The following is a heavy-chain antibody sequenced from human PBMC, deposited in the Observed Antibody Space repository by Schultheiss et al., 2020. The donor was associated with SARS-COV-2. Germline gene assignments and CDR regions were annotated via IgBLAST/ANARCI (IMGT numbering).Heavy chain of an antibody. CDR3: AKGVTTSCYSGLDS. CDR2: INAGNGNT. J-gene: IGHJ4*02. V-gene: IGHV1-18*01. Sequence: ASVKVSCLASGYTFPNYGISWVRQAPGQGLEWMGWINAGNGNTKYSQKFQGRVTITADESTSTAYMELSRLRSDDTAVYYCAKGVTTSCYSGLDSWGQGTLVTVSS. D-gene: IGHD2-2*01. CDR1: GYTFPNYG.